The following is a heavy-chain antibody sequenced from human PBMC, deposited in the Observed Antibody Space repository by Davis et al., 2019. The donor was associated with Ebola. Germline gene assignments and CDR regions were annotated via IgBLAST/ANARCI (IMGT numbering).Heavy chain of an antibody. J-gene: IGHJ6*02. Sequence: SETLSLTCTVSGGSISSSSYYWGWIRQPPGKGLEWIGSIDYSGSTYYNPSLKSRVTISVDTSKNQFSLKLSSVTAADTAVYYCARRTLSYYYGMDVWGQGTTVTVSS. CDR2: IDYSGST. CDR3: ARRTLSYYYGMDV. V-gene: IGHV4-39*01. CDR1: GGSISSSSYY. D-gene: IGHD2-2*01.